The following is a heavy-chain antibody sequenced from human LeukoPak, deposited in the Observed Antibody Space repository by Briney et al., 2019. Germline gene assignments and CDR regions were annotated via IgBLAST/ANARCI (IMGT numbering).Heavy chain of an antibody. CDR3: ARGRDSSGCYDDY. CDR1: GGSFSGYY. V-gene: IGHV4-34*01. J-gene: IGHJ4*02. CDR2: INHSGST. Sequence: SETLSLTCAVYGGSFSGYYWSWIRQPPGKGLEWIGEINHSGSTNYNPSLKSRVTISVDTSKNQFSLKLTSVTAADTAVYYCARGRDSSGCYDDYWGQGTLVTVSS. D-gene: IGHD6-19*01.